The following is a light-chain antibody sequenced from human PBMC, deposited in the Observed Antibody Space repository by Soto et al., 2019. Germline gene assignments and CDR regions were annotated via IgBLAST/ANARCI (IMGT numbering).Light chain of an antibody. CDR2: AAS. J-gene: IGKJ5*01. Sequence: DIQMTQSPSSLSASVGDRVTITCRASQSISSYLNWYQQKPGKAPKLLIYAASSLQSGVPSRFSGSGSGTDFTFTISSLQPEDIATYYCQQYSNLITFGQGTRLEIK. CDR3: QQYSNLIT. V-gene: IGKV1-39*01. CDR1: QSISSY.